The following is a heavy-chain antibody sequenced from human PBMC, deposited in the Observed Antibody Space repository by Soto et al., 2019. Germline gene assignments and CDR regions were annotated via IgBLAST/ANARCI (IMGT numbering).Heavy chain of an antibody. V-gene: IGHV1-2*04. Sequence: QVQLVQSGAEVKKPGASVKVSCKASGYTFTGYYMHWVRQAPGQWLEWMGWINPNSGGTNYAQKFQGWVTMTRHTSISADYSELSRVRSDDTAVYYGATLYRETYSSVSLGQEDYGMGVWGQGTTVTVSS. CDR1: GYTFTGYY. J-gene: IGHJ6*02. D-gene: IGHD6-25*01. CDR3: ATLYRETYSSVSLGQEDYGMGV. CDR2: INPNSGGT.